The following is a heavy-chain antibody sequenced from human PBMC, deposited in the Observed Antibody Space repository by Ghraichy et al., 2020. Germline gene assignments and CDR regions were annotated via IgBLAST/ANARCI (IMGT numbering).Heavy chain of an antibody. CDR1: GFTFSNAW. V-gene: IGHV3-15*01. CDR3: TTGAGYCSSTSCYTPYYYYGMDV. CDR2: IKSKTDGGTT. Sequence: GWSLRLSCAASGFTFSNAWMSWVRQAPGKRLEWVGRIKSKTDGGTTDYAAPVKGRFTISRDDSKNTLYLQMNSLKTEDTAVYYCTTGAGYCSSTSCYTPYYYYGMDVWGQGTTVTVSS. D-gene: IGHD2-2*02. J-gene: IGHJ6*02.